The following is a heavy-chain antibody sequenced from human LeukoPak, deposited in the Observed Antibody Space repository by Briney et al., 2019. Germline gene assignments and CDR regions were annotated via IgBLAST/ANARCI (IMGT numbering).Heavy chain of an antibody. D-gene: IGHD6-13*01. CDR3: AGGDRIAAAGKGVDY. J-gene: IGHJ4*02. CDR1: GLIFSSHW. CDR2: LNQDGSER. Sequence: PGGSLGLSCAASGLIFSSHWMSWVRQAPGKGLEWVASLNQDGSERNYVDSVKGRFTISRDNAKNSLFLQMNSLRAEDTAVYYCAGGDRIAAAGKGVDYWGQGTLVTVSS. V-gene: IGHV3-7*01.